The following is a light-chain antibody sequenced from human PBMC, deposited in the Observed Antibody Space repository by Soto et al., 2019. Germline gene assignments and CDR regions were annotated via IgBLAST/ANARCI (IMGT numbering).Light chain of an antibody. CDR3: QQLITYPWT. Sequence: IQLTQSPSSLSASVGDRVSISCRASQGISTYLAWYQQKPGKAPELLIYGSSTLHSGVPSRFSGSGSAKDFTLTITNLQPEDFATYYCQQLITYPWTFGRGTKVDIK. V-gene: IGKV1-9*01. CDR2: GSS. J-gene: IGKJ1*01. CDR1: QGISTY.